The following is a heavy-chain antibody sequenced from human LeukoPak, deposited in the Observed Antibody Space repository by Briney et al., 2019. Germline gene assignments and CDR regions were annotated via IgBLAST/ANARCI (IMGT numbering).Heavy chain of an antibody. D-gene: IGHD2-2*01. Sequence: ASVKVSCKASGFTLTDYIHWVRQDPRQGLQWMGWIKPNSGDTDYAQKFQGRVTMTRDTSISTVYMERSSLRSDDTAVYYCARADSVPAGDYHYWYMDVWGKGTTVTVSS. V-gene: IGHV1-2*02. CDR2: IKPNSGDT. CDR3: ARADSVPAGDYHYWYMDV. J-gene: IGHJ6*03. CDR1: GFTLTDY.